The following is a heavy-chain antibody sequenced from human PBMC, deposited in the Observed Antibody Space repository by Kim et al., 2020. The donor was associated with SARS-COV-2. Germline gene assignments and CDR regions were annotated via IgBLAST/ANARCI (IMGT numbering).Heavy chain of an antibody. J-gene: IGHJ6*02. CDR2: IYHSGST. V-gene: IGHV4-31*03. CDR1: GGSISTGGYY. Sequence: SETLSLTCTVSGGSISTGGYYWSWVRQLPGKGLEWIGYIYHSGSTYYNPSLKSRVNISIDTSKNQFSLEVHSVTAADTAAYYCARDSAPKKYYYAMDVWGQGSKVTVSS. CDR3: ARDSAPKKYYYAMDV.